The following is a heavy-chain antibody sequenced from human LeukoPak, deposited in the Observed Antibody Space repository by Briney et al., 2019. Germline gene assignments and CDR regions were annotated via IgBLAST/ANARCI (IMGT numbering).Heavy chain of an antibody. Sequence: RVSGPTLVKTTQTLTLTCTFSGFSLSTSGVGVGWIRQPPGKALKSLAPIYWNDDKRSCPSLKNTLTITKDTSQSQVVLTMTNMDPVDTATYYCAHSPPYYYDSSGYYYVHFDPWGQGTLVTVSS. V-gene: IGHV2-5*01. J-gene: IGHJ5*02. CDR2: IYWNDDK. CDR3: AHSPPYYYDSSGYYYVHFDP. D-gene: IGHD3-22*01. CDR1: GFSLSTSGVG.